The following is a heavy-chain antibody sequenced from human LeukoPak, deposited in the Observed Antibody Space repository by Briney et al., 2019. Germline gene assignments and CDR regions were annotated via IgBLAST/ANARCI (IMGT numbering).Heavy chain of an antibody. CDR3: VVVTARRTPDYYYGMDV. D-gene: IGHD2-21*02. J-gene: IGHJ6*02. CDR1: GFTFSSYA. CDR2: ISGSGGST. V-gene: IGHV3-23*01. Sequence: PGGSLRLSCAASGFTFSSYAMSWVRQAPGKGLEWVSAISGSGGSTYYADSVKGRFTISRDNSKNTLYLQMNSLRAEDTAVYYCVVVTARRTPDYYYGMDVWGQGTTVTVSS.